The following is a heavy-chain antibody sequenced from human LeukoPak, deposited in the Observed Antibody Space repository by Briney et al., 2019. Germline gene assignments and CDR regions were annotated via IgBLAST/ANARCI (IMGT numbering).Heavy chain of an antibody. CDR1: GGSFSGYY. CDR2: INHSGST. J-gene: IGHJ4*02. D-gene: IGHD3-10*01. Sequence: SETLSLTCAVYGGSFSGYYWSWIRQPPGKGLEWIGEINHSGSTNYNPSLKSRVTISVDTSKNQFSLKLSSVTAADTAVYYCARLSPRPALYGSGSYPSPDDYWGQGTLVTVSS. V-gene: IGHV4-34*01. CDR3: ARLSPRPALYGSGSYPSPDDY.